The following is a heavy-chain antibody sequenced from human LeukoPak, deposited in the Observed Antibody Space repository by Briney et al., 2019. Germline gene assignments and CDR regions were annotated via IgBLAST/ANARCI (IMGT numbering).Heavy chain of an antibody. Sequence: GGSLRLSCAASGFTFSSYGMHWVRQAPGKGLEWVAVISYDGSNKYYADSVKGRFTISRDNSKNTLYLQMNSLRAEDTAVYYCAKFGPTVTIYGMDVWGQGTTVTVSS. CDR2: ISYDGSNK. D-gene: IGHD4-17*01. V-gene: IGHV3-30*18. J-gene: IGHJ6*02. CDR1: GFTFSSYG. CDR3: AKFGPTVTIYGMDV.